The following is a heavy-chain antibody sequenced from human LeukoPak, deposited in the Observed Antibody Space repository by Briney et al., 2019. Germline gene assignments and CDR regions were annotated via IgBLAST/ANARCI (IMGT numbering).Heavy chain of an antibody. CDR3: ARDTPSERALDV. CDR2: IYYSGST. Sequence: SETLSLTCTVSGGSISSYYWSWIRQPPGKGLEWIGYIYYSGSTNYNPSLKSRVTISVDTSKNQFSLKLSSVTAADTAVYYCARDTPSERALDVWGQGTTVTVSS. CDR1: GGSISSYY. V-gene: IGHV4-59*01. J-gene: IGHJ6*02. D-gene: IGHD3-3*01.